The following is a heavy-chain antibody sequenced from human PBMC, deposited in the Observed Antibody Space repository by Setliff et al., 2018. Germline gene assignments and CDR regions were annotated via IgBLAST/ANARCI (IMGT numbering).Heavy chain of an antibody. D-gene: IGHD6-19*01. CDR1: GFTFSGSA. V-gene: IGHV3-73*01. J-gene: IGHJ5*02. CDR3: SRAVDGRTWFDP. CDR2: IRSKTSGFAT. Sequence: LRLSWSASGFTFSGSAMHWVRQASGKGLEWVGRIRSKTSGFATAYSASVKGRFTISRDDSMNTAYLQMDSLRTEDTAVYYCSRAVDGRTWFDPWGQGTLVTVSS.